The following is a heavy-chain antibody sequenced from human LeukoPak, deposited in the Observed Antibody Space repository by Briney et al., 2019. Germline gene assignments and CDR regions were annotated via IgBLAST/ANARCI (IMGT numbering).Heavy chain of an antibody. Sequence: GGSLRLSCAASGFSVNYDYMTWVRQAPGKGLQWVSVIYADGTTKYAYSVKGRFTISRDNSKNTVSLQMHSLRTEDTAVYHCARGASWYDYWGQGTLVTVSS. V-gene: IGHV3-66*02. CDR1: GFSVNYDY. D-gene: IGHD6-13*01. J-gene: IGHJ4*02. CDR3: ARGASWYDY. CDR2: IYADGTT.